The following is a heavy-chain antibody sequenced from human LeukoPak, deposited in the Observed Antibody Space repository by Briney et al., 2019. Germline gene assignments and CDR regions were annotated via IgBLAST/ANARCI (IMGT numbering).Heavy chain of an antibody. V-gene: IGHV3-23*01. J-gene: IGHJ4*02. CDR2: ISGGVGST. CDR1: GFTFSTYA. Sequence: PGGSLRLSCAASGFTFSTYAMNWVRQAPGKGLEWVSGISGGVGSTYYADSVKGRFTISRDNSKNTLYLQMNSLRAEDTAIYYCAKVVGATPYYFDYWGQGTLVTVSS. CDR3: AKVVGATPYYFDY. D-gene: IGHD1-26*01.